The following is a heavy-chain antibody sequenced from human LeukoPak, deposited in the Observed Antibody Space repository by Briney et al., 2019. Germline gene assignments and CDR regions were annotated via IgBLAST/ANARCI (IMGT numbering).Heavy chain of an antibody. CDR2: IWYDGSNK. V-gene: IGHV3-33*08. Sequence: EGSLRLSCAASGFTFSSYSMNWVRQAPGKGLEWVAVIWYDGSNKYYADSVKGRFTISRDNSKNTLYLQMNSLRAEDTAVYYCARDSSTSSSYGMDVWGQGTTVTVSS. CDR3: ARDSSTSSSYGMDV. CDR1: GFTFSSYS. D-gene: IGHD2-2*01. J-gene: IGHJ6*02.